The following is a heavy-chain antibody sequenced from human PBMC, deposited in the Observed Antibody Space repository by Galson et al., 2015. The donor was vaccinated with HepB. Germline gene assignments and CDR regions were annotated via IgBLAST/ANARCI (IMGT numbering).Heavy chain of an antibody. D-gene: IGHD2-2*01. Sequence: QSGAEVKRPGESLKISCKGSGYSFTSYWIGWVRQMPGKGLEWMGIIYPGDSDTRYSPSFQGQVTISADKSISTAYLQWSSLKASDTAMYYCARHVVPAAIDDAFDIWGQGTMVTVSS. V-gene: IGHV5-51*01. J-gene: IGHJ3*02. CDR1: GYSFTSYW. CDR2: IYPGDSDT. CDR3: ARHVVPAAIDDAFDI.